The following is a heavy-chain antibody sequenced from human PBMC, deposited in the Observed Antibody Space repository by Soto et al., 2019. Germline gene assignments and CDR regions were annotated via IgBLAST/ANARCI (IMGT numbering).Heavy chain of an antibody. CDR3: AREKWLVRRNDPFDI. CDR1: GYTFISYY. Sequence: ASGRVCCEASGYTFISYYMHWVRQAPGQGLEWMGITNPNGGSTTYAQKFQSRVTLTRDTPTNTVHMALYSLRSEDTAVYYCAREKWLVRRNDPFDIWGQGTMVTVS. V-gene: IGHV1-46*01. J-gene: IGHJ3*02. CDR2: TNPNGGST. D-gene: IGHD6-19*01.